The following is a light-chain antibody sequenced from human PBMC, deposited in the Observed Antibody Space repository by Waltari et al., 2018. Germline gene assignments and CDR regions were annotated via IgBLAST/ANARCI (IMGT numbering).Light chain of an antibody. CDR3: QHRRNWQGT. CDR2: DAS. CDR1: QSVSNY. V-gene: IGKV3-11*01. J-gene: IGKJ3*01. Sequence: EILLTQSPATLFSSPGERATLSCRASQSVSNYLAWYQQKPGQAPRLLISDASNRATGIPARFSGSGSGTDFTLTISSLEPEDFAVYYCQHRRNWQGTFGPGTKVDI.